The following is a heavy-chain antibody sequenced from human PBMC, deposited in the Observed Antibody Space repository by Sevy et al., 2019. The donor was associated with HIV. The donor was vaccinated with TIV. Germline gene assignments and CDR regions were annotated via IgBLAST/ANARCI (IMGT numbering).Heavy chain of an antibody. CDR1: GFTFSNYA. V-gene: IGHV3-23*01. CDR2: IRISGGNT. Sequence: GGSLRLSRAASGFTFSNYAMSWVRQAPGKGLEWVSSIRISGGNTYYADSVKGRFTSSRDNSKNTLYLQMNSLGAEDTAVYYCAKEWTQLSDWYGELDYWGQGSLVTVSS. D-gene: IGHD6-19*01. CDR3: AKEWTQLSDWYGELDY. J-gene: IGHJ4*02.